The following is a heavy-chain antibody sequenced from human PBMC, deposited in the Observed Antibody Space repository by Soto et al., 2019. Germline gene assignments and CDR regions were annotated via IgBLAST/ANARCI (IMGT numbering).Heavy chain of an antibody. CDR3: ARGYCSSTSCYIWDNWFDP. Sequence: TSETLSLTCTVSGGSISSGDYYWSWIRQPPGKGLEWIGYIYYSGSTNYNPSLKSRVTISVDTSKNQFSLKLSSVTAADTAVYYCARGYCSSTSCYIWDNWFDPWGQGTLVTVSS. V-gene: IGHV4-30-4*02. D-gene: IGHD2-2*02. CDR1: GGSISSGDYY. CDR2: IYYSGST. J-gene: IGHJ5*02.